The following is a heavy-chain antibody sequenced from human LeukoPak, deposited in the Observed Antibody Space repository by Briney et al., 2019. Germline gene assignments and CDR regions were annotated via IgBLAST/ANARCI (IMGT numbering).Heavy chain of an antibody. CDR2: IYPGDSDT. CDR1: GYTFTTYW. D-gene: IGHD5-12*01. Sequence: GESLXISCKGSGYTFTTYWIGWVRRMPGKGLEWMGIIYPGDSDTRYSPSFQGQVTMSVDMSISTAYLQWSSLKASDTAMYYCARQVASGNFDSWGQGTRVTVSS. CDR3: ARQVASGNFDS. V-gene: IGHV5-51*01. J-gene: IGHJ4*02.